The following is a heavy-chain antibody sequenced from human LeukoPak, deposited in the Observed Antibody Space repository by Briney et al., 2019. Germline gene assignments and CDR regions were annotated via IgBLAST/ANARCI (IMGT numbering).Heavy chain of an antibody. V-gene: IGHV4-34*01. CDR3: ARDLFGGEGDYVYYFDY. Sequence: PSETLSLTCAVYGGSFSGYYWSWIRQPPGKGLEWIGEINHSGSTNYNPSLKSRVTISVDTSKNQFSLKLSSVTAADTAVYYCARDLFGGEGDYVYYFDYWGQGTLVTVSS. CDR1: GGSFSGYY. CDR2: INHSGST. J-gene: IGHJ4*02. D-gene: IGHD4-17*01.